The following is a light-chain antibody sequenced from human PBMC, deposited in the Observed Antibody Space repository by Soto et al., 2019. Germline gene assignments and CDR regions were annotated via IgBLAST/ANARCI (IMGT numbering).Light chain of an antibody. CDR3: QQYGGSPLVT. CDR1: QSIRSGY. CDR2: GAS. J-gene: IGKJ4*02. V-gene: IGKV3-20*01. Sequence: ETVLTQSPGTLSLSPGERATLSCRASQSIRSGYLAWYKQRPGQAPRLRISGASNRSTGIPDRFSGSGSGTDFTLTISRLEPEDFAVYDCQQYGGSPLVTFGGGTKVEIK.